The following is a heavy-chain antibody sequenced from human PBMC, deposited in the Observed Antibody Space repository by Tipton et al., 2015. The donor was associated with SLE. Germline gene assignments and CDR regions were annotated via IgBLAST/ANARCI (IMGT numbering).Heavy chain of an antibody. D-gene: IGHD3-3*01. CDR2: ITGCGDRT. Sequence: SLRLSCEGSGFIFSTYAMSWVRQAPGKGLEWVSAITGCGDRTYYIDSVRGRFTISRDNSKNSLYLQMSGLRAEDTAVYYCARSPVDYWNGYSAWGPGTLVTVSS. V-gene: IGHV3-23*01. CDR1: GFIFSTYA. CDR3: ARSPVDYWNGYSA. J-gene: IGHJ4*02.